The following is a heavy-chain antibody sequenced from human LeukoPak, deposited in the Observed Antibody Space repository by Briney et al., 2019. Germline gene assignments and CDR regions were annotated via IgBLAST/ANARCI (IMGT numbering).Heavy chain of an antibody. CDR3: ARGRGWFGELRKQRFDP. Sequence: PSETLSLTCAVYGGSFSGYYWSWIRQPPGKGLEWIGEINHSGSTNYNPSLKSRVTISVDTSKNQFSLKLSSVTAADTAVYYCARGRGWFGELRKQRFDPWGQRTLVTVSS. CDR1: GGSFSGYY. J-gene: IGHJ5*02. D-gene: IGHD3-10*01. CDR2: INHSGST. V-gene: IGHV4-34*01.